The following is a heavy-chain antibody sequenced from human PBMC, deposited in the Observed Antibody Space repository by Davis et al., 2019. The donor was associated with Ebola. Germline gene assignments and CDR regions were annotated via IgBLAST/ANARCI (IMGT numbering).Heavy chain of an antibody. D-gene: IGHD3-10*01. Sequence: AASVKVSCKASGYTFTGYYMHWVRQAPGQGLEWMGWINPNSGGTNYAQKFQGWVTMTRDTSISTAYMELSRLRSDDTAVYYCARGVTMVRDLNWFDPWGQGTLVTVSS. CDR1: GYTFTGYY. V-gene: IGHV1-2*04. CDR2: INPNSGGT. J-gene: IGHJ5*02. CDR3: ARGVTMVRDLNWFDP.